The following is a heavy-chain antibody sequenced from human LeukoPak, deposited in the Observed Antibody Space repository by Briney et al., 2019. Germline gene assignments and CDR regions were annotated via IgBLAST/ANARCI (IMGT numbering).Heavy chain of an antibody. J-gene: IGHJ4*02. CDR2: IKQDGSEK. D-gene: IGHD4-17*01. CDR3: ARDLYGDYSFPYFDY. Sequence: PGGSLRPSCAASGFTFSSYWMSWVRQAPGKGLEWVANIKQDGSEKYYVDSVKGRFTISRDNAKNSLYLQMNSLRAEDTAVYYCARDLYGDYSFPYFDYWGQGTLVTVSS. CDR1: GFTFSSYW. V-gene: IGHV3-7*01.